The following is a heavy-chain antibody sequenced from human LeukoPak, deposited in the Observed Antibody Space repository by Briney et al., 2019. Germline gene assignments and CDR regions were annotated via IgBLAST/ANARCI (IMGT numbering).Heavy chain of an antibody. CDR1: GGCISSGSYY. J-gene: IGHJ4*02. CDR2: IYTSGST. V-gene: IGHV4-61*02. Sequence: SQTLSLTCTVSGGCISSGSYYWSWIRQPAGKGVEWIGRIYTSGSTNYNPSLKSRVTMSVDTSKNQFSLKLSSVTAADTAVYYCARDGGDTAMVNWGQGTLVTVSS. CDR3: ARDGGDTAMVN. D-gene: IGHD5-18*01.